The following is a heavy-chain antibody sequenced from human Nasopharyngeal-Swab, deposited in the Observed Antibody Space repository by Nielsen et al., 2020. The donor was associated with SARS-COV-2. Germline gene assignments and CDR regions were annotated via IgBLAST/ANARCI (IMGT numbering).Heavy chain of an antibody. CDR2: IIPIFGTA. D-gene: IGHD6-6*01. V-gene: IGHV1-69*13. CDR1: GGTFSSYA. J-gene: IGHJ6*03. Sequence: SVKVSCKASGGTFSSYAISWVRQAPGQGLEWMGGIIPIFGTANYAQKFQGRATITADESTSTAYMELSSLRSEDTAVYYCARVRVAARRGEDYYYMDVWGKGTTVTVSS. CDR3: ARVRVAARRGEDYYYMDV.